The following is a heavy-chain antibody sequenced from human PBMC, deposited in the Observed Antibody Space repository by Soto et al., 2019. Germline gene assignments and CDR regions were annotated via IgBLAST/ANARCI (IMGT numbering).Heavy chain of an antibody. CDR3: AKVHGSGTYYNFPDY. J-gene: IGHJ4*02. CDR2: ISDSGGST. D-gene: IGHD3-10*01. CDR1: GFTFSTYA. Sequence: EVHLLESGGGLVQPGGSLRLSCAASGFTFSTYAMSWVRQAPGKGLEWVSTISDSGGSTYYAASVKGRFTISRDNSKNTRNLLMNSLSAEDTALYYCAKVHGSGTYYNFPDYWGQGTLVTVSS. V-gene: IGHV3-23*01.